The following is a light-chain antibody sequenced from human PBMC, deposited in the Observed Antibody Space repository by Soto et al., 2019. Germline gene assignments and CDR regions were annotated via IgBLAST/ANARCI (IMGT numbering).Light chain of an antibody. J-gene: IGLJ2*01. CDR2: DVS. V-gene: IGLV2-14*01. CDR3: RSYTRSSTRV. CDR1: SSDVGGYNY. Sequence: QSALTQPASVSGSPGQSITSSCTGTSSDVGGYNYVSWYQQHPGKAPKLMIYDVSNRPSGVSNRFSGSKAGNTASLTISGLQAEDEADYYCRSYTRSSTRVFGGGTKVTVL.